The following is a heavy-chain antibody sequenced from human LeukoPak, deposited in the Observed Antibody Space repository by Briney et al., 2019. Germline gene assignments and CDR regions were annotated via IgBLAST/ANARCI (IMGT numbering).Heavy chain of an antibody. CDR2: ISSSSSYI. CDR1: GFTFSSYS. V-gene: IGHV3-21*01. CDR3: ARDLLYGSGSCPTLFDY. J-gene: IGHJ4*02. Sequence: GGSLRLSCAASGFTFSSYSMNWVRQAPGKGLEWVSSISSSSSYIYYADSVKGRFTISRDNAKNSLYLQMNSLRAEDTAVYYCARDLLYGSGSCPTLFDYWGQGTLVTVSS. D-gene: IGHD3-10*01.